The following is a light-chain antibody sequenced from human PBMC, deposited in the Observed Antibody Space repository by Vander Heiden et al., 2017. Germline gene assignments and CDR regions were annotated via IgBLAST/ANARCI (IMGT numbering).Light chain of an antibody. CDR1: KLGNKY. CDR2: QDY. Sequence: SYELSQAPSVSVSPGQTASITCSGDKLGNKYASWYQQKPGQSPVLVIYQDYKRQAGIPERFSGSNSGNTATLTISGTQAMDEADYYCQVWDSTTVVFGGGTKLTFL. CDR3: QVWDSTTVV. V-gene: IGLV3-1*01. J-gene: IGLJ2*01.